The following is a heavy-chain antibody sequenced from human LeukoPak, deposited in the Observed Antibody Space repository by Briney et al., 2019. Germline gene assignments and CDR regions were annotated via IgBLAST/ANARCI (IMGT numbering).Heavy chain of an antibody. Sequence: KSSETLSLTCDVYGGSFSGFYWNWIRQPPGKGLERIGEIDHSGSTNYSPSLKSRVTISVDRANNQFSLKLSSVTAADTAFYYCARGRKGGSALWGQGTLVTVSS. CDR1: GGSFSGFY. CDR2: IDHSGST. J-gene: IGHJ4*02. V-gene: IGHV4-34*01. D-gene: IGHD3-10*01. CDR3: ARGRKGGSAL.